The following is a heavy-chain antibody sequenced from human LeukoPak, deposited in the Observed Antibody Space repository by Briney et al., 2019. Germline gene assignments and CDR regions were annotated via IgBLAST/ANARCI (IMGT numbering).Heavy chain of an antibody. V-gene: IGHV3-23*01. CDR2: ISAGGGTP. D-gene: IGHD5-18*01. CDR3: AKLMLRYTYGSADY. Sequence: GGSLRLSCAASGFTFSNYAMTWVRRAPGKGLEWVSGISAGGGTPYFADSVQGRFTISRDNSKNTLYLQMNNLRADDTAVYYCAKLMLRYTYGSADYWGQGTLVTVSS. J-gene: IGHJ4*02. CDR1: GFTFSNYA.